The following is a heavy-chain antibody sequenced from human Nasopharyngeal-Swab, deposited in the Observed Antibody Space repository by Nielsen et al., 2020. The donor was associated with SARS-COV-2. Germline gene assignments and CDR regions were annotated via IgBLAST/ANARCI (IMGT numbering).Heavy chain of an antibody. V-gene: IGHV3-30*18. D-gene: IGHD2-21*02. CDR2: ISYDGSNK. CDR3: AKDPSIVVVTAEYFQH. CDR1: GFTFSSYG. Sequence: GGSLRLYCAASGFTFSSYGMHGVRQAPGRGLEWVAVISYDGSNKSYADSVKGRFTISRDNSKNTLYLQMNSLRADDTAVYYCAKDPSIVVVTAEYFQHWGQGTLVTVSS. J-gene: IGHJ1*01.